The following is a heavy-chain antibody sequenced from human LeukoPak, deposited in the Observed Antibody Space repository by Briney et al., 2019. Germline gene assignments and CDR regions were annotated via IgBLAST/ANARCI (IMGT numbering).Heavy chain of an antibody. CDR1: GFTYSSYW. J-gene: IGHJ3*02. D-gene: IGHD1/OR15-1a*01. CDR2: INNDGSIT. CDR3: ARGWNTTPRSGFDI. V-gene: IGHV3-74*01. Sequence: GGSLRLSCAASGFTYSSYWMHRVRQAPGKGLVWVSNINNDGSITTYADSVKGRFTISRDNVKNTLFLQMNSLGAEDTALYYCARGWNTTPRSGFDIWGLGTMVTVSS.